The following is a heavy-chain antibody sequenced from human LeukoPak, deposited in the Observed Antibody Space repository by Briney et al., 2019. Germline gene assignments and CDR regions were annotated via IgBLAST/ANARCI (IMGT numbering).Heavy chain of an antibody. CDR2: IYYSGST. CDR1: GGSISSYY. J-gene: IGHJ4*02. CDR3: ARSYYGSGRYGPQLDY. V-gene: IGHV4-59*01. D-gene: IGHD3-10*01. Sequence: SETLSLTCTVSGGSISSYYWSWIRQPPGKGLEWIGYIYYSGSTNYNPSLKSRVTISVDTSKNQFSLKLTSVTAADTAVYYCARSYYGSGRYGPQLDYWGQGTLVTVSS.